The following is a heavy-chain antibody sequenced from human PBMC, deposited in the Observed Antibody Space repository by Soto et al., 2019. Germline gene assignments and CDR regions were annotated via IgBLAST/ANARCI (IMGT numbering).Heavy chain of an antibody. V-gene: IGHV5-51*01. J-gene: IGHJ6*02. Sequence: GESLKISCKGSGYTFTNYWIGWVRQMPGKGLEWMGIIYPGDSDTKYNPSFQGQVTISADKSITTTYLRWTRLKASDTDIYYCADSIFYYGMDVWGQGTTVTVSS. CDR1: GYTFTNYW. CDR2: IYPGDSDT. CDR3: ADSIFYYGMDV.